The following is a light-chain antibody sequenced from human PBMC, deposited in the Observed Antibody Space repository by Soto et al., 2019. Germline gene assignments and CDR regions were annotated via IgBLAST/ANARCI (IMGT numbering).Light chain of an antibody. V-gene: IGKV3-20*01. CDR3: QRYNNWPLT. CDR2: GTS. Sequence: EIVLTQSPGTLSLSPGERATLSCRASQSVSSSYLAWYQHKPGQAPRLLIYGTSIRATGIPDTFSGSGSGTDFTLTISRLEPEDSAIYYCQRYNNWPLTFGGGTKVESK. CDR1: QSVSSSY. J-gene: IGKJ4*01.